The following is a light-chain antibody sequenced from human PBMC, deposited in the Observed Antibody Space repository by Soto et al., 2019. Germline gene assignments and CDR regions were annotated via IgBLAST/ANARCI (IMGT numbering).Light chain of an antibody. J-gene: IGKJ4*02. V-gene: IGKV3-11*01. Sequence: EIVLTQSPATLSLSPGERATLSCRASQSVSSYLAWYQQKPGQAPRLLIYDASNSANGIPARFSGSGSGTDFTLTISSLEPEDFAVYYCQQRSNWLPSRTCGGGTKVEIK. CDR1: QSVSSY. CDR3: QQRSNWLPSRT. CDR2: DAS.